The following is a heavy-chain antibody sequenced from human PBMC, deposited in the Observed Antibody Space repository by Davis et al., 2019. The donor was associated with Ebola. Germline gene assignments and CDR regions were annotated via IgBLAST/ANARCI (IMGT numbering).Heavy chain of an antibody. CDR2: INRDGSEK. CDR3: GADPSSNYYYYMDV. J-gene: IGHJ6*03. D-gene: IGHD6-6*01. V-gene: IGHV3-7*01. Sequence: PGGSLRLSCAASGFTFNNYWMSWVRQAPGTGLEWVANINRDGSEKYYVDSVKGRFTISRDNAKNSLYLQMNSLGAEDTAVYYCGADPSSNYYYYMDVWGKGTTVTVSS. CDR1: GFTFNNYW.